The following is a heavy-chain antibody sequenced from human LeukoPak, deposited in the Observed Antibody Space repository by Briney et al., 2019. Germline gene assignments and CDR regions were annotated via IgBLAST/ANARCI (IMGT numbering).Heavy chain of an antibody. CDR1: GFTFTNYW. CDR3: ANSVGAFN. J-gene: IGHJ4*02. D-gene: IGHD2-2*01. CDR2: IKQDGSEK. V-gene: IGHV3-7*01. Sequence: GGSLRLSCVASGFTFTNYWINWVRQAPGKGLEWVAKIKQDGSEKFYAGSVMGRFTISRDNSKNTLYLQMNSLRAEDTAVYYCANSVGAFNWGQGTLVTVSS.